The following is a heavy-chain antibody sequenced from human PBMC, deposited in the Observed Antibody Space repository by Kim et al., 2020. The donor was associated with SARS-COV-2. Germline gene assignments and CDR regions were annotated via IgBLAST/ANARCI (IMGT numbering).Heavy chain of an antibody. V-gene: IGHV3-15*01. D-gene: IGHD3-10*01. J-gene: IGHJ6*02. CDR3: TTGFGFYYYYGMDV. Sequence: APMKGRFTIASNDSKNTLYLQMNSLKTEDTAVYYCTTGFGFYYYYGMDVWGQGTTVTVSS.